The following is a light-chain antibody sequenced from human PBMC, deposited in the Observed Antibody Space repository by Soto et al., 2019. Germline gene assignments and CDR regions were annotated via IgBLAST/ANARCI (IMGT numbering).Light chain of an antibody. Sequence: VLTQSPGTLSLSPGERSSLSCRASQSVSSYLAWYQQKPGQAPRLLIYAASSRATGIPDRFSGSGSGTDFSLTISRLEPEDFAVYYCQQYGSSPITFGQRTRLEIK. J-gene: IGKJ5*01. V-gene: IGKV3-20*01. CDR2: AAS. CDR1: QSVSSY. CDR3: QQYGSSPIT.